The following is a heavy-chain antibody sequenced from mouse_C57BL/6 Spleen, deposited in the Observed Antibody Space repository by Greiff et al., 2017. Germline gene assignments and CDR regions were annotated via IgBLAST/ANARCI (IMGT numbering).Heavy chain of an antibody. V-gene: IGHV1-50*01. CDR1: GYTFTSYW. Sequence: VQLQQPGAELVKPGASVKLSCKASGYTFTSYWMQWVKQRPGQGLEWIGEIDPSDSYTNYNQKFKGKATLTVDTSSSTAYMQLSSLTSEDSAVYYCARGAFYGSSWYFDVWGTGTTVTVSS. CDR2: IDPSDSYT. D-gene: IGHD1-1*01. J-gene: IGHJ1*03. CDR3: ARGAFYGSSWYFDV.